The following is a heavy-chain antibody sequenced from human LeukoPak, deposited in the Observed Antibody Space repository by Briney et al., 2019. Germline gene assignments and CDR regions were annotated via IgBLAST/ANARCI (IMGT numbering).Heavy chain of an antibody. Sequence: PGGSLTLSCAASGFTFSSYGMHWLRQAPGKGLEWVAFIRYDGSNKYYADSVKGRFTISRDNSKNTLYLQMNSLRAEDTAVYYCATYSSSNGREFQYWGQGTLVTVSS. D-gene: IGHD2-2*01. V-gene: IGHV3-30*02. J-gene: IGHJ1*01. CDR3: ATYSSSNGREFQY. CDR1: GFTFSSYG. CDR2: IRYDGSNK.